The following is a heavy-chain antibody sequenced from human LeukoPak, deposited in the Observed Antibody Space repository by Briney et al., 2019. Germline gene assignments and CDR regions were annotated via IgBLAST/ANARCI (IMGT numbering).Heavy chain of an antibody. Sequence: PGGSLRLSCAASGFTSSTSGLGWVRQAPGKGLEWVSYITSGFVTHYIDSVKGRFTISRDNDKNSLYLQMNSLREEDTAVYYCARGYCSSTSCHVARHFEYWGQGTLVTVSS. D-gene: IGHD2-2*01. CDR3: ARGYCSSTSCHVARHFEY. CDR2: ITSGFVT. V-gene: IGHV3-48*02. J-gene: IGHJ4*02. CDR1: GFTSSTSG.